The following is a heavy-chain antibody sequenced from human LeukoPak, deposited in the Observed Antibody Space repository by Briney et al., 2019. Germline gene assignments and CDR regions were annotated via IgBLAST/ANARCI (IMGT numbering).Heavy chain of an antibody. CDR3: SRAWGSYSDY. J-gene: IGHJ4*02. Sequence: ASVKVSCKASGYTFTSYGSSWVRQAPGQGLEGMGWISGYNGITKYAQNLQGRVTMTTDTSTSTAYMELRSLRSDDTAVYYCSRAWGSYSDYWGQGTLVTVSS. CDR2: ISGYNGIT. D-gene: IGHD3-16*01. CDR1: GYTFTSYG. V-gene: IGHV1-18*01.